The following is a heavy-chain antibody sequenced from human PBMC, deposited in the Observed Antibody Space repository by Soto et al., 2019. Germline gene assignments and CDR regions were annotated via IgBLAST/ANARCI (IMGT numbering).Heavy chain of an antibody. D-gene: IGHD3-9*01. Sequence: QVQLQESGPGLVKPSQTLSLTCTVSGGSISSGDYYWSWIRQPPGKGLEWIGYIYYSGSTNYNPSLKSRVTISVDTSKNQFSLKLSSVTAADTAVYYCARGVLRYFDWFLGWFDPWGQGTLVTVSS. CDR3: ARGVLRYFDWFLGWFDP. J-gene: IGHJ5*02. V-gene: IGHV4-30-4*01. CDR1: GGSISSGDYY. CDR2: IYYSGST.